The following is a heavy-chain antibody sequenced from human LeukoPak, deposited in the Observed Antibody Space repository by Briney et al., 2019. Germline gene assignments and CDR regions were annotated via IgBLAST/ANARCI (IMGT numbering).Heavy chain of an antibody. CDR3: ARVCCYFDSGSHPNWFDP. CDR2: ICPSGNS. J-gene: IGHJ5*02. Sequence: KTSETLSLTCSVSDFSISSHYCWGWIRQPPGKGLEWIGSICPSGNSFYNPSLESRLAMLIDTSMNQFSLKLSSVTAADTAVYYCARVCCYFDSGSHPNWFDPWGQGTLVTVSS. D-gene: IGHD3-10*01. CDR1: DFSISSHYC. V-gene: IGHV4-38-2*02.